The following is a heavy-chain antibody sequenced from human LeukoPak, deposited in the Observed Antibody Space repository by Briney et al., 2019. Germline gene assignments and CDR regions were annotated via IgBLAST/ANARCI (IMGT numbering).Heavy chain of an antibody. Sequence: GGSLRLSCAASGFTFSSYGMHWVRQAPGKGLEWVAFIRYDGSNKYYEDSVKGRFTISRDNSKNTLYLQMNSLRAEDTAVYYCAKDRVSVYYYDSSGYYYFDYWGQGTLVTVSS. D-gene: IGHD3-22*01. CDR3: AKDRVSVYYYDSSGYYYFDY. CDR1: GFTFSSYG. V-gene: IGHV3-30*02. CDR2: IRYDGSNK. J-gene: IGHJ4*02.